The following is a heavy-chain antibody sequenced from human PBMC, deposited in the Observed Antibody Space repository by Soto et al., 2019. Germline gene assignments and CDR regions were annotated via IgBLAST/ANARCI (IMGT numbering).Heavy chain of an antibody. CDR3: ARIRATDYEIDY. J-gene: IGHJ4*02. Sequence: EVHLEESGGDLVQPGGSLRLSFSASGFIFGFYWMTWVRQAPGKGLEWVANIDRHGNDKYYVDSVTGRFTISRDNAQNSLFLQMNNLRAEDTAVYFCARIRATDYEIDYWGQGTLVTVSS. D-gene: IGHD3-22*01. CDR2: IDRHGNDK. CDR1: GFIFGFYW. V-gene: IGHV3-7*03.